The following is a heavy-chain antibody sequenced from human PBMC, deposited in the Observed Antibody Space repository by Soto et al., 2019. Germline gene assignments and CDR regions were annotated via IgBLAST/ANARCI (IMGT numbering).Heavy chain of an antibody. CDR3: ARYLKYYDFWSGYYPNYYMDV. CDR2: IYYSGST. Sequence: SETLSLTCTVSGGSISSYYWSWIRQPPGKGLEWIGYIYYSGSTNYNPFLKSRVTISVDTSKNQFSLKLSSVTAADTAVYYCARYLKYYDFWSGYYPNYYMDVWGKGTTVTVSS. CDR1: GGSISSYY. J-gene: IGHJ6*03. V-gene: IGHV4-59*08. D-gene: IGHD3-3*01.